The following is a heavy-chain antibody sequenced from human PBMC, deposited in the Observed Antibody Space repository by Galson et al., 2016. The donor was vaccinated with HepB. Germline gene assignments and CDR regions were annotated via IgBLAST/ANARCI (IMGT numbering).Heavy chain of an antibody. Sequence: ETLSLTCAVSGGSINYNYWWTWVRQPPGKGLEWIGVIHGGVGSNSNPSLRSQITMLIDKSKTQVSLRLDSVTAADSAVYFCVREYTGYVTLGYWGQGALVTVSS. V-gene: IGHV4-4*01. CDR3: VREYTGYVTLGY. CDR2: IHGGVGS. J-gene: IGHJ4*02. CDR1: GGSINYNYW. D-gene: IGHD5-12*01.